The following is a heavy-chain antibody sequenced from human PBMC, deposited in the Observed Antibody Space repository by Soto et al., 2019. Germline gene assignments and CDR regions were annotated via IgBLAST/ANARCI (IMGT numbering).Heavy chain of an antibody. CDR1: GGTFSSYT. Sequence: SVKVSCKASGGTFSSYTISWVRQAPGQGLEWMGRIIPILGIANYAQKFQGRVTITADKSTSTAYMELSSLRSEDTAVYYCARSDGDFPRYFQHWGQGTLVTVSS. V-gene: IGHV1-69*02. D-gene: IGHD4-17*01. CDR3: ARSDGDFPRYFQH. J-gene: IGHJ1*01. CDR2: IIPILGIA.